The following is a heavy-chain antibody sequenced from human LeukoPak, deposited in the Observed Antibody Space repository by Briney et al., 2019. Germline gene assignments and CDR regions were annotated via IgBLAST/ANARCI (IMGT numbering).Heavy chain of an antibody. CDR2: IIPIFGTA. Sequence: GASVKVSCKASGGTFSSYAISWVRQAPGQGLEWMGGIIPIFGTANYAQKFQGRVTITADESTSTAYMELSSLRSEDTAVYYCAREAYDSSGYYGIDYWGQGTLVTVSS. J-gene: IGHJ4*02. CDR1: GGTFSSYA. D-gene: IGHD3-22*01. CDR3: AREAYDSSGYYGIDY. V-gene: IGHV1-69*13.